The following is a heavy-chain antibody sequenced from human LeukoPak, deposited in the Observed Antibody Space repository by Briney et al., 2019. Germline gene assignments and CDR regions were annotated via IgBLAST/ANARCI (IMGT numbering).Heavy chain of an antibody. Sequence: PSETLSLTCTVSGVSISSSDYYWGWIRQPPEKGLEWIGAISSSGSTYYNPSLKSRVTISVDSSKNQFSLKLSSVTAADTAVYYCARRTSNPVGAIDYWGQGTLVTVSS. V-gene: IGHV4-39*01. J-gene: IGHJ4*02. CDR3: ARRTSNPVGAIDY. D-gene: IGHD1-26*01. CDR1: GVSISSSDYY. CDR2: ISSSGST.